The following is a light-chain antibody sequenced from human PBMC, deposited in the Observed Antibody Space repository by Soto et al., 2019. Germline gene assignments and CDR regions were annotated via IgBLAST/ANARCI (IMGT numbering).Light chain of an antibody. Sequence: IVLTQSPDTLSFSPWYGSTLSCRASQSVSRSYLGWYQQKPGQAPRLLMYGASIRAAGVPDRFSGSGSGTEFTLTISRLEPEDFTVYYCHHYETFGQGTKVDI. CDR1: QSVSRSY. CDR3: HHYET. J-gene: IGKJ1*01. CDR2: GAS. V-gene: IGKV3-20*01.